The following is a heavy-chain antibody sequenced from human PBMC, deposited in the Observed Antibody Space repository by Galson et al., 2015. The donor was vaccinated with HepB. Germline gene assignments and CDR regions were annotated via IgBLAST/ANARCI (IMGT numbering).Heavy chain of an antibody. D-gene: IGHD6-25*01. Sequence: SLRLSCAASGFVFSSFAMHWVRQAPGKGLHWLAVMSFDGRDNYADSVKGRFTISRDNSKNTLFLHMNNLGGDDTAVYYCAREATTAAGYFDLWGPGALVTVSS. CDR1: GFVFSSFA. V-gene: IGHV3-30*04. CDR2: MSFDGRD. CDR3: AREATTAAGYFDL. J-gene: IGHJ4*02.